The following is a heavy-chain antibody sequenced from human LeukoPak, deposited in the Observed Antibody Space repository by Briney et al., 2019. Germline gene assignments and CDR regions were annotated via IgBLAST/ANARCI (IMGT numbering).Heavy chain of an antibody. J-gene: IGHJ5*02. CDR1: GFTFRDYG. Sequence: PGGSLRLSCVASGFTFRDYGMHWVRQAPDKGLEWVAFIEHDGNDAYYPDSVKGRFSLSRDDSKAAASLQMNWLRAEDTALYYCVKDVVPGSPGAGPGSWGQGTLVTVSS. D-gene: IGHD6-13*01. V-gene: IGHV3-30*02. CDR3: VKDVVPGSPGAGPGS. CDR2: IEHDGNDA.